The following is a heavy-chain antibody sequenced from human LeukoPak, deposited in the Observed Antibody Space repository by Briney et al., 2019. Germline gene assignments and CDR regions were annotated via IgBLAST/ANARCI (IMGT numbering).Heavy chain of an antibody. CDR3: VRDRELTY. CDR2: VYSSGNT. Sequence: SETLSLTCTVSDGSISIYYWSWIRQPPGKGLEWIGYVYSSGNTNYSPSLKGRAIMSADKSKNQFSLKLTSVTAADTAVYYCVRDRELTYWGQGILVTVSS. D-gene: IGHD3-10*01. J-gene: IGHJ4*02. V-gene: IGHV4-4*08. CDR1: DGSISIYY.